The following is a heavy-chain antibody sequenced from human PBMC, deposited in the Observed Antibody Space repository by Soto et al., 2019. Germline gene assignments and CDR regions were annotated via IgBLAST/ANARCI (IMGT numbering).Heavy chain of an antibody. J-gene: IGHJ5*02. Sequence: SETLSLTCTVSGGSISSGGYYWSWIRQHPGKGLEWMGYIYYSGSTYYNPSLKSRVTISVDTSKNQFSLKLSSVTAADTAVYYCARHKPEISSSSNWFDPWGQGTLVTVSS. V-gene: IGHV4-39*01. CDR3: ARHKPEISSSSNWFDP. CDR2: IYYSGST. CDR1: GGSISSGGYY. D-gene: IGHD6-13*01.